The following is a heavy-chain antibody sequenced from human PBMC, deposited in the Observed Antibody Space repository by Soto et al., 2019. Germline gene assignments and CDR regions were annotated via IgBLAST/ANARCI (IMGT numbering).Heavy chain of an antibody. CDR2: ISGSGGST. D-gene: IGHD2-21*02. Sequence: PGGSLRLSCAASGFTFSSYAMNWVRQAPGKGLEWVSAISGSGGSTYYADSVKGRFTISRDNSKNTLYLQMNSLRAEDTAVYYCAPAATYCGGDCYVFDYWGQGTLVTVSS. CDR3: APAATYCGGDCYVFDY. CDR1: GFTFSSYA. J-gene: IGHJ4*02. V-gene: IGHV3-23*01.